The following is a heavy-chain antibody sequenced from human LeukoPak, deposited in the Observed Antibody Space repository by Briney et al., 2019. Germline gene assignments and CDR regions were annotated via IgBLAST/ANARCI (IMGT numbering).Heavy chain of an antibody. Sequence: GASVSVSCKVSGYTLTELSMHWVRQAPGKGLEWMGGFYPEDGETIYAQKFQGRVTMTEDTSTDTAYMELSSLRSEDTAVYYCATGPRPPSGYDGFDYWGQGTLVTVSS. J-gene: IGHJ4*02. D-gene: IGHD5-12*01. V-gene: IGHV1-24*01. CDR3: ATGPRPPSGYDGFDY. CDR1: GYTLTELS. CDR2: FYPEDGET.